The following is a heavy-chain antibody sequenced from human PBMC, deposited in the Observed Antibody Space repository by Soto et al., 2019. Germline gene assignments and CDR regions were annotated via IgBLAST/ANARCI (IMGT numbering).Heavy chain of an antibody. CDR1: GYTFTSYY. D-gene: IGHD6-6*01. V-gene: IGHV1-46*01. CDR3: ARALKYSSSKLPWEFDY. CDR2: INPSGGST. J-gene: IGHJ4*02. Sequence: APVKVSCKASGYTFTSYYMHWVRQAPGQGLEWMGIINPSGGSTSYAQKFQGRVTMTRDTSTSTVYMELSSLRSEDTAVYYCARALKYSSSKLPWEFDYWGQGTLVTVSS.